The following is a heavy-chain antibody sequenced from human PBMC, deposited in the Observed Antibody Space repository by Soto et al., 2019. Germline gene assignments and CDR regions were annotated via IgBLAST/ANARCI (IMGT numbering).Heavy chain of an antibody. Sequence: PGGSLRLSCAASGFSSSSYAMNWVRQAPGKGLEWLSFISHRGTTIYYADSVKGRFTISRDNARNSLYLEMNSLRDDDTAVYYCARLGFCTGINCNHYFYYYAMDVWGQGTTVTVSS. J-gene: IGHJ6*02. V-gene: IGHV3-48*02. D-gene: IGHD2-8*02. CDR3: ARLGFCTGINCNHYFYYYAMDV. CDR1: GFSSSSYA. CDR2: ISHRGTTI.